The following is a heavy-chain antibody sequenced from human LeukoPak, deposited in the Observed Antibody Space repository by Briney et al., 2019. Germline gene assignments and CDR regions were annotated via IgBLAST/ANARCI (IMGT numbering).Heavy chain of an antibody. Sequence: ASVKVSCKASGYTFTGYYMHWVRQAPGQGLEWMGWINPNSGGTNYAQKFQGRVTMTRDTSISTAYMELSRLRSDDTAVYYCARDATYCTNGVCYYYYGMDVWGRGTTVTVSS. V-gene: IGHV1-2*02. D-gene: IGHD2-8*01. J-gene: IGHJ6*02. CDR1: GYTFTGYY. CDR3: ARDATYCTNGVCYYYYGMDV. CDR2: INPNSGGT.